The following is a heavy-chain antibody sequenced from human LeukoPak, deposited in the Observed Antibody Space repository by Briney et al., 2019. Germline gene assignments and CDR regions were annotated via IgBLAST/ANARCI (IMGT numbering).Heavy chain of an antibody. J-gene: IGHJ4*02. V-gene: IGHV3-30-3*01. Sequence: GRSLRLSCTASGFTFSSNAMHWVRQTPDKGLEWVAVISYDGSNKHYADSVKGRFTISRDNSKNTLYLLMNSLRAEDTAVYYCARDLAAVGYFDYWDQGTLVTVSS. D-gene: IGHD6-13*01. CDR1: GFTFSSNA. CDR2: ISYDGSNK. CDR3: ARDLAAVGYFDY.